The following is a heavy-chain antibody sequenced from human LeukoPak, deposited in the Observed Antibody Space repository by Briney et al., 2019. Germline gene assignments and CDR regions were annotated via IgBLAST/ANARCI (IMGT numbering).Heavy chain of an antibody. CDR2: IYYSGST. CDR3: ARDKDLAAVAGTTDY. D-gene: IGHD6-19*01. V-gene: IGHV4-39*07. CDR1: GGSISSSSYY. Sequence: PSETLSLTCTVSGGSISSSSYYWGWIRQPPGKGLEWIGSIYYSGSTYYNPSLKSRVTISVDTSKNQFSLKLSSVTAADTAVYYCARDKDLAAVAGTTDYWGQGTLVTVSS. J-gene: IGHJ4*02.